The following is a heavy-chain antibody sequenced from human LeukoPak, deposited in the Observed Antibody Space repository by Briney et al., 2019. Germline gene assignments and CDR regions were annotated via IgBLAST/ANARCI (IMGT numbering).Heavy chain of an antibody. Sequence: GGSLRLSCAASGFTFSDYSMNWVRQAPGKGLEWVAYISGSSATIDYADSVKGRFTISRDNAKNSVYLQMNSLRDEDTAVYYCARDRDYAFDSWGQGTLVTVS. CDR2: ISGSSATI. D-gene: IGHD4-17*01. J-gene: IGHJ4*02. V-gene: IGHV3-48*02. CDR1: GFTFSDYS. CDR3: ARDRDYAFDS.